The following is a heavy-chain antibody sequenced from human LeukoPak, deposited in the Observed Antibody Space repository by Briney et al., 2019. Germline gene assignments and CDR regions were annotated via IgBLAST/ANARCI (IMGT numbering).Heavy chain of an antibody. V-gene: IGHV1-2*06. Sequence: ASVKVSCKASGYTFTGYYMHWVRQAPGQGLEWMGRINPNSGGTNYAQKFQGRVTMTRDTSISTAYMELSRLRSDDTAVYYCAGGGSSWSNNWFDPWGQGTLVTVSS. CDR3: AGGGSSWSNNWFDP. CDR2: INPNSGGT. CDR1: GYTFTGYY. D-gene: IGHD6-13*01. J-gene: IGHJ5*02.